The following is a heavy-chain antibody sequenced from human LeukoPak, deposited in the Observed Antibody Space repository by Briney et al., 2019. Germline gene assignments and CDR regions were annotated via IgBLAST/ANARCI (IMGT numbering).Heavy chain of an antibody. CDR2: ISYDGSNK. CDR3: ARESGSYYTYYFDY. J-gene: IGHJ4*02. V-gene: IGHV3-30*04. Sequence: GGSLRLSCAASGFTFTSYAMHWVRQAPGKGLEWVAVISYDGSNKYSADSVKGRFTISRDNSKNTLFLQMNNLRAEDTAVYYCARESGSYYTYYFDYWGQGTLVTVSS. D-gene: IGHD1-26*01. CDR1: GFTFTSYA.